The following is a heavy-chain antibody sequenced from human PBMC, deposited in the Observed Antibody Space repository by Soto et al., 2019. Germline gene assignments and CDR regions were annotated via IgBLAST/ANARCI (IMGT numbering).Heavy chain of an antibody. CDR3: ARGWRTRRGGDYFGY. V-gene: IGHV4-34*01. CDR2: INHSGST. D-gene: IGHD1-1*01. J-gene: IGHJ4*02. Sequence: QVQLQQWGVGLLKPSETLSLTCAVYGGSFSGYYWRWIRQPPGKGLEWIGEINHSGSTNYNPSLKSRDTISVDMSKHQLSLKLSSVTAADTAVYYCARGWRTRRGGDYFGYWGQGTLVTGS. CDR1: GGSFSGYY.